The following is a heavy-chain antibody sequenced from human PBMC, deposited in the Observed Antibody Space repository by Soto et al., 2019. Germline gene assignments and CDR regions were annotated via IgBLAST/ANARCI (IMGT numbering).Heavy chain of an antibody. CDR1: GSTFSSYS. V-gene: IGHV3-21*01. CDR3: ARVGYDFWSGYSRGPDFDY. CDR2: ISSSSSYI. J-gene: IGHJ4*02. Sequence: GGSLRLSCAASGSTFSSYSMNWVRQAPGKGLEWVSSISSSSSYIYYADSVKGRFTISRDNAKNSLYLQMNSLRAEDTAVYYCARVGYDFWSGYSRGPDFDYWGQGTLVTVSS. D-gene: IGHD3-3*01.